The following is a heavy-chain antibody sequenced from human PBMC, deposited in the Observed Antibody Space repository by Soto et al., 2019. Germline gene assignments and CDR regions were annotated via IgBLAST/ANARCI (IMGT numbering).Heavy chain of an antibody. Sequence: QVQLVESGGGVVQPGRSLRLSCAASGFTFSSYAMHWVRQAPGKGLEWVAVISYDGSNKYYADSVKGRFTISRDNSKNTLYLQMNSLRAEDTAVYYCAGEGGLFPNWGQGTLVTVSS. J-gene: IGHJ4*02. D-gene: IGHD3-16*01. CDR2: ISYDGSNK. V-gene: IGHV3-30-3*01. CDR1: GFTFSSYA. CDR3: AGEGGLFPN.